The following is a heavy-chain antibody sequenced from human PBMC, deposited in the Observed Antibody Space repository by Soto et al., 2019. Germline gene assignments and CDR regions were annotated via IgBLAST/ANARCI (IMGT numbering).Heavy chain of an antibody. D-gene: IGHD2-8*01. J-gene: IGHJ4*02. Sequence: TSETLSLTCTVSGGSVSSGSYYWSWIRQPPGKGLEWIGYIYYSGSTNYNPSLKSRVTISVDTSKNQFSLKLSSVTAADTAVYYCARGGGYCTNGVCYRAAARTNRIDYWGQGTLVTVPQ. CDR1: GGSVSSGSYY. CDR3: ARGGGYCTNGVCYRAAARTNRIDY. CDR2: IYYSGST. V-gene: IGHV4-61*01.